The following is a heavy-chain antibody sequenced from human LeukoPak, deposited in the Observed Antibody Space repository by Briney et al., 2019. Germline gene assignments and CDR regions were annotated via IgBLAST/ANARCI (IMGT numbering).Heavy chain of an antibody. Sequence: SETLSFTCAVYGGSFSGYYWSWIRQPPGKGLEWIGEINHSGSTNYNPSLKSRVTISVDTSKNQFSLKLSSVTAADTAVYYCARAGGYCSGGSCYYWYFDYWGQGTLVTVSS. CDR2: INHSGST. CDR3: ARAGGYCSGGSCYYWYFDY. V-gene: IGHV4-34*01. J-gene: IGHJ4*02. CDR1: GGSFSGYY. D-gene: IGHD2-15*01.